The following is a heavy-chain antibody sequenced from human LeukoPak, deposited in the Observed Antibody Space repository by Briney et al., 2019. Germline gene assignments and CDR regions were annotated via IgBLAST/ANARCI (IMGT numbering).Heavy chain of an antibody. CDR2: IIPILGIA. J-gene: IGHJ6*02. D-gene: IGHD4-17*01. CDR3: ARLMTTVTYYYYGMDV. CDR1: GGTFSSYA. Sequence: SVRVSCKASGGTFSSYAISWVRQAPGQGLEWMGGIIPILGIANYAQKFQGRVTITADKSTSTAYMELSSLRSEDTAVYYCARLMTTVTYYYYGMDVWGQGTTVTVSS. V-gene: IGHV1-69*10.